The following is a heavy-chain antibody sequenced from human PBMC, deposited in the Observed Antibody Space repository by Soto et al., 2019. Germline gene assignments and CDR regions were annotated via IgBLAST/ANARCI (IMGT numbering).Heavy chain of an antibody. D-gene: IGHD3-3*01. Sequence: GGSLRLSCAASGFTFSSYSMNWVRQAPGKGLEWVSYISSSSSTIYYADSVKGRFTISRDNAKNSLYLQMNSLKTEDTAVYYCTTGNPIIRFLEWPYGMDVWGQGTTVTVSS. CDR1: GFTFSSYS. V-gene: IGHV3-48*01. CDR3: TTGNPIIRFLEWPYGMDV. J-gene: IGHJ6*02. CDR2: ISSSSSTI.